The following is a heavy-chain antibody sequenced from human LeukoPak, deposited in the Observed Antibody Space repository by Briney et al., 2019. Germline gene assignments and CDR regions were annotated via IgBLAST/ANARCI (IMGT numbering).Heavy chain of an antibody. CDR1: GFTFSSYW. D-gene: IGHD2-2*02. Sequence: GGSLRLSCAASGFTFSSYWMSWVGQAPGKGLEWVANMKQDGSEKYYVDSVKGRFTISRDNAKNSLYLQMNSLRAEDTAVYYCARDTAVCSSTSCYTWYYYYGMDVWGQGTTVTVSS. CDR3: ARDTAVCSSTSCYTWYYYYGMDV. J-gene: IGHJ6*02. CDR2: MKQDGSEK. V-gene: IGHV3-7*01.